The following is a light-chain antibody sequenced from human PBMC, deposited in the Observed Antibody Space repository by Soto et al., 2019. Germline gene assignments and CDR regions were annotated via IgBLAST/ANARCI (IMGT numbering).Light chain of an antibody. CDR2: GAS. CDR3: QQYQNSPRT. Sequence: EIVMTQSPATLSVSPGERATLSCRASQNVGSYLAWYQQKPGQAPRLLIYGASTRATDIPARFAGSGSGAEFTLTINSLQSEDFAVYYCQQYQNSPRTFGQGTKVEIK. V-gene: IGKV3-15*01. J-gene: IGKJ1*01. CDR1: QNVGSY.